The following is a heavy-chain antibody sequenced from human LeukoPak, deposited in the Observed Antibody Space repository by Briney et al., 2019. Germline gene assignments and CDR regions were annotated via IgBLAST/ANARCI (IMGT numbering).Heavy chain of an antibody. D-gene: IGHD2-2*02. CDR1: GGSFSGYY. J-gene: IGHJ3*02. V-gene: IGHV4-34*01. CDR3: ARERGYCSSTSCYRPPAFDI. Sequence: ETLSLTCAVYGGSFSGYYWSWIRQPPGKGLEWIGEINHSGSTNYNPSLKSRVTISVDTSKNQFSLKLSSVTAADTAVYYCARERGYCSSTSCYRPPAFDIWGQGTMVTVSS. CDR2: INHSGST.